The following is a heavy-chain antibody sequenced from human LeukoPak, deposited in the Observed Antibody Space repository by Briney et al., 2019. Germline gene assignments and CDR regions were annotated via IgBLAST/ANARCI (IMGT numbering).Heavy chain of an antibody. CDR3: ARMGYCTRATCGGAFDF. CDR2: INTNTENP. CDR1: GYTFTSYA. D-gene: IGHD2-8*01. V-gene: IGHV7-4-1*02. J-gene: IGHJ4*02. Sequence: PWASVKVSCKASGYTFTSYAVNWVRQVPGQGLEWMGWINTNTENPAYAQGFTGRFVFSLDISVSTAYLQISSLKAEDTAVYYCARMGYCTRATCGGAFDFWGQGTLVTVSS.